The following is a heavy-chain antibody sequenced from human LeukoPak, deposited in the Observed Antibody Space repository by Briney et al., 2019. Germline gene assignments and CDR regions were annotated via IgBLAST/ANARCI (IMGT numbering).Heavy chain of an antibody. Sequence: PGGSLRLSCAASGFTFSSYSMNWVRQAPGKGLEWVSSISSSSSYIYYADSVKGRFTISRDNAKNSLYLQMNSLRAEDTAVYYCAKVGYDILTGYDYWGQGTLVTVSS. J-gene: IGHJ4*02. CDR2: ISSSSSYI. D-gene: IGHD3-9*01. CDR3: AKVGYDILTGYDY. CDR1: GFTFSSYS. V-gene: IGHV3-21*04.